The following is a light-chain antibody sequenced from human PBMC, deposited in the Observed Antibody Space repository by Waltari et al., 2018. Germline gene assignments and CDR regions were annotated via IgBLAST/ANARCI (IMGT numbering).Light chain of an antibody. CDR2: DVS. CDR3: SSQSSNDVVL. CDR1: SSDVGGSNS. Sequence: QSALTQPASVSGSPGQSVTIFCTGTSSDVGGSNSVSWYQEHPGQAPKVIIYDVSDRPSGVSARFSGSKSGNTASLTISGLQAEDEADYYCSSQSSNDVVLFGGGTKLTVL. V-gene: IGLV2-14*01. J-gene: IGLJ3*02.